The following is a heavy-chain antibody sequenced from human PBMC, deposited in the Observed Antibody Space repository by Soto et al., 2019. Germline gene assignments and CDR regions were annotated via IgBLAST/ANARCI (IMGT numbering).Heavy chain of an antibody. CDR2: ISSSSSTI. Sequence: EVQLVESGGGLVQPGGSLRLSCAASGFTFSSYSMNWVRQAPGKGLEWVSYISSSSSTIYYADSVKGRFTISRDNAKNPLYRQMNSLRAEDTAVYYWAKAGGYGDCDSWGQGTLVTVAS. CDR1: GFTFSSYS. J-gene: IGHJ5*01. V-gene: IGHV3-48*01. CDR3: AKAGGYGDCDS. D-gene: IGHD4-17*01.